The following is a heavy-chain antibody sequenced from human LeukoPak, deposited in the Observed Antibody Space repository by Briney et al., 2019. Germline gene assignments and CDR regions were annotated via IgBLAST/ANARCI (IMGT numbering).Heavy chain of an antibody. CDR3: ARDLRPDVPTAPTPDS. Sequence: GGSLRLSCMPSGFTLSFYTMNWGRPAPGEGLEWVSSISSYSHYLYYADSVKGQFTNTRDNAKNSVYQEMNNLRAQDTAVYFRARDLRPDVPTAPTPDSWGQGTLVTGSS. CDR2: ISSYSHYL. J-gene: IGHJ5*02. V-gene: IGHV3-21*06. CDR1: GFTLSFYT. D-gene: IGHD3-10*02.